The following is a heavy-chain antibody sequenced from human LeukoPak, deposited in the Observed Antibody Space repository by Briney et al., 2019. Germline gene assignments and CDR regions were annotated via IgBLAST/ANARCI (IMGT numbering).Heavy chain of an antibody. CDR3: AREIGVWFGELPFDY. V-gene: IGHV4-34*01. J-gene: IGHJ4*02. CDR1: GGSFSGYY. CDR2: INHSGST. D-gene: IGHD3-10*01. Sequence: SETLSLTCAVYGGSFSGYYWSWIRQPPGKGLEWIGEINHSGSTNYNPSLKSRVTISVDTSKNQFSLKLSSVTAADTAVYYCAREIGVWFGELPFDYWGQGTLVTVSS.